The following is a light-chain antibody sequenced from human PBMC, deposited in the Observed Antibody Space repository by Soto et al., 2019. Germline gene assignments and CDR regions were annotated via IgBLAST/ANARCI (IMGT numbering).Light chain of an antibody. J-gene: IGKJ1*01. Sequence: EIVLTQSPGTLSLSPGERAALSCRANQSVSSRYLAWYQQKPGQAPRLLIYGASNRATGIPDRFSGSGSGTDFTLSISRLEPEDFAQDFCQQYSSSPWTFGQGTKVDIK. V-gene: IGKV3-20*01. CDR2: GAS. CDR1: QSVSSRY. CDR3: QQYSSSPWT.